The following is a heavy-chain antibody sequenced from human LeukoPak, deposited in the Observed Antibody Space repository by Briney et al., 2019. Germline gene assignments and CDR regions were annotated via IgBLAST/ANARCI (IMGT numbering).Heavy chain of an antibody. Sequence: PSETLSLTCAVYGGSFRGYYWSWIRQPPGKGLVWIGEINPSGSTNHNPSLSGRVTISVDTSENQFSLTLRSVTDADTAVYYCARGGGNYYMDVWAKGTTVTVSS. V-gene: IGHV4-34*01. D-gene: IGHD3-16*01. J-gene: IGHJ6*03. CDR1: GGSFRGYY. CDR3: ARGGGNYYMDV. CDR2: INPSGST.